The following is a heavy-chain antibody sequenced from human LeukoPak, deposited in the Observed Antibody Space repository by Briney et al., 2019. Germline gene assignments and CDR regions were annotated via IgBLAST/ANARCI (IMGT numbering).Heavy chain of an antibody. CDR1: GGSINSSSYY. CDR2: IYYSGST. J-gene: IGHJ6*02. Sequence: SETLSLTCTVSGGSINSSSYYWGWIRQPPGKGLEWIGSIYYSGSTYYNPSLKSRVTISVDTSKNQFSLKLSSVTAADTAVYYCARNTLPIKLALYYYYGMDVWGQGTTVTVSS. V-gene: IGHV4-39*01. CDR3: ARNTLPIKLALYYYYGMDV. D-gene: IGHD2-21*01.